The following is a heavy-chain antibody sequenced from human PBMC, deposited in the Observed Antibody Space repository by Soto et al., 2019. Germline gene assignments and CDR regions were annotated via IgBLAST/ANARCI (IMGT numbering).Heavy chain of an antibody. CDR1: GGSISIGGYY. Sequence: PSDTLSLTCTVSGGSISIGGYYWSWIRQHPGKGLEWIGYIYYSGSTYYNPSLKSRVTISVDTSKNQFSLKLSSVTAADTAVYYCARARSTMVRGVTPLYNWFDPWGQGTLVTVSS. J-gene: IGHJ5*02. V-gene: IGHV4-31*03. CDR2: IYYSGST. CDR3: ARARSTMVRGVTPLYNWFDP. D-gene: IGHD3-10*01.